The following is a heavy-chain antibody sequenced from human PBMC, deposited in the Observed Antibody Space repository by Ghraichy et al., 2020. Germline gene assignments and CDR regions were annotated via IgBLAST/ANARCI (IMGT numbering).Heavy chain of an antibody. D-gene: IGHD7-27*01. CDR3: AREGGTGGYDY. CDR2: IYSGGNT. V-gene: IGHV3-66*01. CDR1: GFTVSSKY. J-gene: IGHJ4*02. Sequence: GGSLRLSCAASGFTVSSKYMSWVRQAPGKGLEWVSIIYSGGNTYYADSVKGRFTTSRDNSKNTLSLQMNNLRAEDTAVYYWAREGGTGGYDYWGQGTLVIVSA.